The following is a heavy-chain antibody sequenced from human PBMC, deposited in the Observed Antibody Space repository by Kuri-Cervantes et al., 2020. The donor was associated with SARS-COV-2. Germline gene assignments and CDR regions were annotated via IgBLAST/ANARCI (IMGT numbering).Heavy chain of an antibody. CDR2: IYYSGST. CDR1: GGSISSYY. D-gene: IGHD3-3*01. V-gene: IGHV4-59*01. Sequence: SETLSLTCTVSGGSISSYYWSWIRQPPGKGLEWIGYIYYSGSTNYNPSLKSRVTILVDTSKNQFSLKLSSVTAADTAVYYCARITIFGVVISGAFDIWGQGTMVTVSS. CDR3: ARITIFGVVISGAFDI. J-gene: IGHJ3*02.